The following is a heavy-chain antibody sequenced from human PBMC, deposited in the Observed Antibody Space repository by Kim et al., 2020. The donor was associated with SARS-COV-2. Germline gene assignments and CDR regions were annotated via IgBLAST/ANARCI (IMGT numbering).Heavy chain of an antibody. J-gene: IGHJ3*01. CDR1: GFTFSGSD. V-gene: IGHV3-73*01. Sequence: GGSLRLSCAASGFTFSGSDMHWVRQASGKGLEWVCCIRSKANSSATAYAASGKGRFTISSADSKNTAYLQMINLKTEDTAVYYCTSVPGTTLAFWDAFD. CDR3: TSVPGTTLAFWDAFD. D-gene: IGHD1-1*01. CDR2: IRSKANSSAT.